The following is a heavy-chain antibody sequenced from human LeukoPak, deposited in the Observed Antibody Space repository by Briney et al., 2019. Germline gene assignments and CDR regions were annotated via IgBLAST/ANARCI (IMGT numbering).Heavy chain of an antibody. J-gene: IGHJ4*02. CDR1: GYTFTSYA. V-gene: IGHV1-3*01. CDR2: INAGNGNT. CDR3: ARDHGRRDYYYDSSGYPIPFDY. D-gene: IGHD3-22*01. Sequence: ASVKVSCKASGYTFTSYAMHWVRQAPGQRLEWMGWINAGNGNTKYSQKFQGRVTITRDTSASTAYMELSSLRSEDTAVYYCARDHGRRDYYYDSSGYPIPFDYWGQGTLVTVSS.